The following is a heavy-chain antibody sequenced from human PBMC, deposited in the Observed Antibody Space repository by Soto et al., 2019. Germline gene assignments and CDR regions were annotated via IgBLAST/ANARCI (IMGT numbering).Heavy chain of an antibody. D-gene: IGHD3-10*01. J-gene: IGHJ3*01. CDR1: GDSVSSDITY. Sequence: QGQLQQSGPGLVKPSQTLSLTCAISGDSVSSDITYWNWLRQSPSRGLEWLGRTYYRSKWFHDYAASVKSRITINPDTSKNRFSLELNSMTPEDTAVYYCARGNALDVWGQGTVVTVSS. V-gene: IGHV6-1*01. CDR3: ARGNALDV. CDR2: TYYRSKWFH.